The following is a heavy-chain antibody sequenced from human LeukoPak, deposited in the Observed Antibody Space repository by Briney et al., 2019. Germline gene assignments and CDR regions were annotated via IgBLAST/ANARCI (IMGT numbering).Heavy chain of an antibody. CDR1: GFIVSDNY. CDR2: IYDTGST. J-gene: IGHJ4*02. Sequence: GGSLRLSCVASGFIVSDNYMSWVRQAPGKGLEWVSVIYDTGSTYYADSVRGRFTISRDISKNTLYLQMNSPRAEDTAVYYCARAPYDILTGSYFDYWGQGTLVTVSS. CDR3: ARAPYDILTGSYFDY. V-gene: IGHV3-53*01. D-gene: IGHD3-9*01.